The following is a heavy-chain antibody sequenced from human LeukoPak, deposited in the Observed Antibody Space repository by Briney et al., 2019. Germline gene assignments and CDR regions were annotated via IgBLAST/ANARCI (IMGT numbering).Heavy chain of an antibody. CDR3: ARGGYCSGGSCYGADYYYGMDV. V-gene: IGHV1-2*02. Sequence: GASVKVSCKASGYTFTGYYMHWVRQAPGQGLEWMGWINPNSGGTNYAQKFQGRVTMTRDTSISTAYMELSRLRSDDTAVYYCARGGYCSGGSCYGADYYYGMDVWGQGTTVTVSS. CDR1: GYTFTGYY. CDR2: INPNSGGT. J-gene: IGHJ6*02. D-gene: IGHD2-15*01.